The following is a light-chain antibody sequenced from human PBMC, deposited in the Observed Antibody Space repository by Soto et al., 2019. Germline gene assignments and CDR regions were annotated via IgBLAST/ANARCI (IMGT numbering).Light chain of an antibody. CDR3: QQYNSYSWT. V-gene: IGKV1-5*01. CDR2: DAS. CDR1: QSINNW. Sequence: DIPMTQSPSTLSASVGDRVTITCRASQSINNWLAWYQQKPGKAPNLLIYDASSLESGVPSRFSGSGSGTEFTLTISSLQPDDFATYYCQQYNSYSWTFGQGTKVDIK. J-gene: IGKJ1*01.